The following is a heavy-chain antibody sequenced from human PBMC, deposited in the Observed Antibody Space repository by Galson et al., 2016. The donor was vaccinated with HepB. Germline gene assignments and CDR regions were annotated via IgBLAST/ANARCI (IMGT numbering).Heavy chain of an antibody. Sequence: SVKVSCKASGYSFTNYYIHWLRRAPGEGLEWVGIINPSGGSTGYAQKFQGRVTMTRDTSTSIVYMDLTSLRSEDTAVYYCARDRGYYSHFDSWCQGTLVTVSS. CDR1: GYSFTNYY. J-gene: IGHJ4*02. CDR2: INPSGGST. V-gene: IGHV1-46*01. D-gene: IGHD1-26*01. CDR3: ARDRGYYSHFDS.